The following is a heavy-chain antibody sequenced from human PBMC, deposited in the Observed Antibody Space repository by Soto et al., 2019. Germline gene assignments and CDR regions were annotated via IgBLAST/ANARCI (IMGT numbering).Heavy chain of an antibody. CDR2: IYYSGST. CDR3: VRDMGYDILTGYYKAFHI. D-gene: IGHD3-9*01. V-gene: IGHV4-59*01. CDR1: GGSISSYY. Sequence: PSETLSLTCTVSGGSISSYYWSWIRQPPGKGLEWIGYIYYSGSTNYNPSLKSRVTISVDTSKNQFSLRLSSVTAADTAVYYCVRDMGYDILTGYYKAFHIWGQGTLVTVSS. J-gene: IGHJ3*02.